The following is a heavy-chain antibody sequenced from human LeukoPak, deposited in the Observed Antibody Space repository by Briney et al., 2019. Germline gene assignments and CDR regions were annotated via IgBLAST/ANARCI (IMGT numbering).Heavy chain of an antibody. Sequence: TSVKVSCKASGGTFRNYPISWVRQAPGQGLEWMGGILPIFRMTNYAEKFQGRVTITADESTTTAYLELNSLRSEDTAVYYCAICSSTWSGDRPDSWGQGSLVTVSS. V-gene: IGHV1-69*13. CDR1: GGTFRNYP. D-gene: IGHD2-2*01. J-gene: IGHJ4*02. CDR3: AICSSTWSGDRPDS. CDR2: ILPIFRMT.